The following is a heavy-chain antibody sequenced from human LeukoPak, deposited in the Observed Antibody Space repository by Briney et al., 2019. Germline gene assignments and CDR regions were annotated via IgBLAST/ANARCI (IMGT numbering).Heavy chain of an antibody. CDR2: IYYSGNT. V-gene: IGHV4-59*01. J-gene: IGHJ4*02. CDR3: ARGPSSGYSYG. CDR1: GGSISSYY. Sequence: SETLSLTCTVSGGSISSYYWGWIRQPPGKGLEWIGYIYYSGNTNYNPSLKSRVTISVDTSKNQFSLNLSFVTAADTAVYYCARGPSSGYSYGWGQGTLVTVSS. D-gene: IGHD5-18*01.